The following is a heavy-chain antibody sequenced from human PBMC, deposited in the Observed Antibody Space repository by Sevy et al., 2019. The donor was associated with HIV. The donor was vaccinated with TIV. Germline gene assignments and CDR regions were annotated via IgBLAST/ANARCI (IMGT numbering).Heavy chain of an antibody. J-gene: IGHJ4*02. Sequence: GGYLRLSCAASGFTFSNYGMHWVRQAPGKGLEWVAVISYDGSNKYYADSVKGRFTISRDNSKNTLYLQMNSLRTEDTAVYYCAKDRGGSYYTGRLFLGFDYWGQGTLVTVSS. CDR2: ISYDGSNK. CDR3: AKDRGGSYYTGRLFLGFDY. D-gene: IGHD1-26*01. CDR1: GFTFSNYG. V-gene: IGHV3-30*18.